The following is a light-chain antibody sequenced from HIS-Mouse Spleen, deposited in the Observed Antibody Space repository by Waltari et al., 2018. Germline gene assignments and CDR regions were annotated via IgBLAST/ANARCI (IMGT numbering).Light chain of an antibody. CDR1: NIGSKS. CDR2: DDS. Sequence: SYVLTQPPSVSVAPGKTARITCGGNNIGSKSVHWYQQKPGQAPGLVVYDDSARPSVIPERFSGANAGNTATLTISRVEAGDEADYYCQVWDSSSDHVVFGGGTKLTVL. V-gene: IGLV3-21*03. CDR3: QVWDSSSDHVV. J-gene: IGLJ2*01.